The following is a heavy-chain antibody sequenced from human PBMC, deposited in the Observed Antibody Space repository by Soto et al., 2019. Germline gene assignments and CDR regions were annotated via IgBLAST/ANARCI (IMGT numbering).Heavy chain of an antibody. Sequence: SETLSLTCTVSGGSISSGGYYWSWIRQHPGKGLEWIGYIYHSGTTYYNPSLKSRVTISVDTSKNQFSLKLTSVTAADTAVYYCARGVDDYVWGSYRRAWFDPWGQGTLVTVSS. CDR2: IYHSGTT. CDR1: GGSISSGGYY. D-gene: IGHD3-16*02. CDR3: ARGVDDYVWGSYRRAWFDP. V-gene: IGHV4-31*03. J-gene: IGHJ5*02.